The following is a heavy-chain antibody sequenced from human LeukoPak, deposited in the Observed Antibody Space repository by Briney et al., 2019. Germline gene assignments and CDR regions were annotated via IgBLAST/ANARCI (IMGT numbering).Heavy chain of an antibody. CDR3: AKGPLRGTAAAIDY. CDR1: GFSFSSYP. J-gene: IGHJ4*02. D-gene: IGHD2-2*01. V-gene: IGHV3-30*18. Sequence: GGSLRLSCVASGFSFSSYPMNWVRQAPGKGLEWVAVISYDGRNIHYPDSVKGRFTISRDISTDTLWLQMDSLRTEDTAVYYCAKGPLRGTAAAIDYWGQGTLVTVSS. CDR2: ISYDGRNI.